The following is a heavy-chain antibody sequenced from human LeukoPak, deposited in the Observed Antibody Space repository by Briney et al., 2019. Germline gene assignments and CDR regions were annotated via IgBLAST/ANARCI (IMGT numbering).Heavy chain of an antibody. CDR2: IYHSGST. CDR3: ARGSPAATYCGGDCYPEGAFDI. J-gene: IGHJ3*02. Sequence: PSGTLSLTCAVSGGSISSSNWWSWVRQPPGKGLEWIGEIYHSGSTDYNPSLKSRVTISVDKSKNQFSLKLSSVTAADTAVYYCARGSPAATYCGGDCYPEGAFDIWGQGTMVTVSS. D-gene: IGHD2-21*02. CDR1: GGSISSSNW. V-gene: IGHV4-4*02.